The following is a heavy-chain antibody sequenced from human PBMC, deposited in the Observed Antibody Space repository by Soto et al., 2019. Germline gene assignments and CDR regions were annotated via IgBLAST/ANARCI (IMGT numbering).Heavy chain of an antibody. CDR2: IYPDDSDT. CDR3: ARLQFINSYGRGYGMDV. Sequence: GESLKISCQCSGYSFTNYWIGWVRQMPGKGLDWMGVIYPDDSDTRYSACFQGQVAISADKSISTAYVQGSSLKAWETAMYYCARLQFINSYGRGYGMDVWGRWSSVTVA. V-gene: IGHV5-51*01. J-gene: IGHJ6*02. CDR1: GYSFTNYW. D-gene: IGHD3-16*01.